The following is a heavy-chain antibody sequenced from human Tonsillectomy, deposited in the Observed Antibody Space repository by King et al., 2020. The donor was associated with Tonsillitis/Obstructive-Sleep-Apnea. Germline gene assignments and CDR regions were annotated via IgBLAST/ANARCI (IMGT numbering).Heavy chain of an antibody. Sequence: QLVQSGAEVKKPGSSVKVSCKASGGTFSNYIISWVRQAPGQGLEWMGGIIPILGITNYAQIFQGRVTITADKSTSTAYMKLSSLRSEDTAVYYCARDVGLHLRGPYYYDMDVWGQGTTVTVSS. J-gene: IGHJ6*02. V-gene: IGHV1-69*10. D-gene: IGHD4-11*01. CDR1: GGTFSNYI. CDR3: ARDVGLHLRGPYYYDMDV. CDR2: IIPILGIT.